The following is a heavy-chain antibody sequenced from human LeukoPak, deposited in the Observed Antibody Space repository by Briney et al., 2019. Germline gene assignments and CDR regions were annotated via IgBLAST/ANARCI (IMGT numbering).Heavy chain of an antibody. D-gene: IGHD6-19*01. CDR2: IHYSGNT. V-gene: IGHV4-59*01. Sequence: SETLSLTCSVSNGSISTTYWSWIRQPPGKGLEWIGNIHYSGNTNYNSSLKSRVTISVDTSKNQFSLKMISVTAADTAVYFCARGGWFHDRWGQGTLVTVSS. CDR1: NGSISTTY. CDR3: ARGGWFHDR. J-gene: IGHJ5*02.